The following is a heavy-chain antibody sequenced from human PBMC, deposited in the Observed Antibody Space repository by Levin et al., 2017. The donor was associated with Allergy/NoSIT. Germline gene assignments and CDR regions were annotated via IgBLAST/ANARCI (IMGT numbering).Heavy chain of an antibody. V-gene: IGHV3-33*01. CDR2: IWYDGSNK. J-gene: IGHJ5*02. D-gene: IGHD1-26*01. CDR1: GFTFSSYG. CDR3: ARENLGATNLDNWFDP. Sequence: GGSLRLSCAASGFTFSSYGMHWVRQAPGKGLEWVEVIWYDGSNKYYADSVKGRFTISRDNSKNTLYLQMNSLRAEDTAVYYCARENLGATNLDNWFDPWGQGTLVTVSS.